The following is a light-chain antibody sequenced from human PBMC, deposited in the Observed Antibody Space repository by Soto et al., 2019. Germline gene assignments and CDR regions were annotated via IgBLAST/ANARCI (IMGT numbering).Light chain of an antibody. CDR1: QSITSW. CDR3: QQYNNWWT. V-gene: IGKV1-5*01. Sequence: DIQMTQSPSTLSASVGDRVTITCRASQSITSWLAWYQQKPGKAPKRLIYAASSLQSGVPSRFSGSGSGTEFSLTISSLQSEDFAVYYCQQYNNWWTFGQGTKVDNK. J-gene: IGKJ1*01. CDR2: AAS.